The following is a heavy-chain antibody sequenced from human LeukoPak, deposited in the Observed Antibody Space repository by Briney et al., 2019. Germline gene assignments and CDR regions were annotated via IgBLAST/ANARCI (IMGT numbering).Heavy chain of an antibody. D-gene: IGHD3-10*01. Sequence: SETLSLTCTVSGGSISTSSYYWGWVRQPPGKGLEWIGRISGSGVITYNPSLKSRVILSLDTSNNHFSLKLISVTAADTAVYYCARDSGTTGEVKFDPWGQGMLVTVSS. CDR3: ARDSGTTGEVKFDP. CDR2: ISGSGVI. J-gene: IGHJ5*02. CDR1: GGSISTSSYY. V-gene: IGHV4-39*07.